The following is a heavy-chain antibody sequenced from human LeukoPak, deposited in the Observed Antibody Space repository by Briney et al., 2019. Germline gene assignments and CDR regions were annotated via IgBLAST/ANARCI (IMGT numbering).Heavy chain of an antibody. CDR1: GFIISNYA. Sequence: GGSLRLSCSASGFIISNYAMHWVRQAPGRGLEYVSAISANGGSTYYADSVKGRFTISRDTSKNTLYLQMSSLRAEDTAMYHCVKDLYKGDSASWYFFHYWGQGTLVTVSS. D-gene: IGHD6-13*01. CDR3: VKDLYKGDSASWYFFHY. V-gene: IGHV3-64D*06. CDR2: ISANGGST. J-gene: IGHJ4*02.